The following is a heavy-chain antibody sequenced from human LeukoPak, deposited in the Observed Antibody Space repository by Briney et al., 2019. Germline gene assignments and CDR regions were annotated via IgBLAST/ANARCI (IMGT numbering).Heavy chain of an antibody. V-gene: IGHV4-39*07. J-gene: IGHJ4*02. D-gene: IGHD3-16*02. CDR1: GGSIRSSNYY. CDR3: ASQRDDYVWGSYRRYFDY. CDR2: IYYSGST. Sequence: SSETLSLTCTVSGGSIRSSNYYWAWIRQPPGKGLEWIGNIYYSGSTYYSPSLKSRVTISVDTSRNQFSLKLSSMTAADTAVYYCASQRDDYVWGSYRRYFDYWGQGTLVTVSS.